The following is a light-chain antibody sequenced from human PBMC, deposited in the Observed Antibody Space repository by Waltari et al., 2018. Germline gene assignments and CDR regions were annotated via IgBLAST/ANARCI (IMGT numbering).Light chain of an antibody. CDR2: WAS. V-gene: IGKV4-1*01. CDR1: QSVLYSLNNKNY. CDR3: HQYSSTPYT. J-gene: IGKJ2*01. Sequence: DIVMTQSPDSLAVSLGESATLHCKSSQSVLYSLNNKNYLAWYQQKPGQPPKLLLYWASTRESGVPDRFSGSGSGTDFTLTISSLQAEDVALYYCHQYSSTPYTFGQGTKLEIK.